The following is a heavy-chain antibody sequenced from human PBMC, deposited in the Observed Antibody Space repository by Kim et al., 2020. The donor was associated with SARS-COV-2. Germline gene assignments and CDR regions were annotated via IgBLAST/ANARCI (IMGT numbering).Heavy chain of an antibody. CDR2: T. D-gene: IGHD3-3*01. CDR3: AGDLDSSGFDH. Sequence: TKYAQKVQGRVTMTTETSTSTAYMELRNLRSDETAVYYCAGDLDSSGFDHWGQGTLVTVSS. V-gene: IGHV1-18*01. J-gene: IGHJ4*02.